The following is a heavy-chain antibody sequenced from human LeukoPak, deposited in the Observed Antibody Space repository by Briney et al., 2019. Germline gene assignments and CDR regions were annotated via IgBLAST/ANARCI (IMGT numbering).Heavy chain of an antibody. CDR2: IYYSGST. J-gene: IGHJ4*02. CDR1: GGSISNSY. CDR3: ARLEIPPPAPVLKGEYYFDY. D-gene: IGHD6-13*01. Sequence: RPSETLSLTCTVSGGSISNSYWSWIRQPPGKGLEWIGYIYYSGSTNYNPSLRSRVTISVDTSKNQFSLKLSSVTAADTAVYYCARLEIPPPAPVLKGEYYFDYWGQGTLVTVSS. V-gene: IGHV4-59*01.